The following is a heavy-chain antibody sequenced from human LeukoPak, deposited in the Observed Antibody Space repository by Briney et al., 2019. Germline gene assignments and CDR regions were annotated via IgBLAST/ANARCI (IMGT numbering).Heavy chain of an antibody. D-gene: IGHD3-22*01. V-gene: IGHV3-23*01. CDR1: GFTFSSYS. CDR3: ANRAVGYYDSSGPEPYYFDY. J-gene: IGHJ4*02. CDR2: ISGSGGST. Sequence: GGSLRLSCAASGFTFSSYSMNWVRQAPGKGLEWVSAISGSGGSTYYADSVKGRFTISRDNSKNTLYLQMNSLRAEDTAVYYCANRAVGYYDSSGPEPYYFDYWGQGTLVTVSS.